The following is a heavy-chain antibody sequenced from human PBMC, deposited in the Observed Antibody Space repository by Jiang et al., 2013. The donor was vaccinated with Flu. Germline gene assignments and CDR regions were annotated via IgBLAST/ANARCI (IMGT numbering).Heavy chain of an antibody. D-gene: IGHD6-13*01. CDR3: AREAGGTNTYYFDS. CDR2: INPNTGVT. Sequence: VRQAPGQGLEWMGRINPNTGVTNYARKFRDRVTLNRDTSISTAYMELIGLQSDDAAVFYCAREAGGTNTYYFDSWGQGTLVTVSS. V-gene: IGHV1-2*06. J-gene: IGHJ4*02.